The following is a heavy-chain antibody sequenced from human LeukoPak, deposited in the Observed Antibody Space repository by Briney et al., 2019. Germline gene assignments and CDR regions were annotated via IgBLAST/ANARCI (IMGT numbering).Heavy chain of an antibody. J-gene: IGHJ4*02. CDR3: ARNNPGAGGGFDY. D-gene: IGHD1-26*01. Sequence: PSETLSLTCTVSGGSISSSSYYWGWIRQPPGKGLEWIGSIYYSGSTYFNSSLKSRVTISVDTSKNHFSLKLSSVTAADTAVYYCARNNPGAGGGFDYWGQGTLVTVSS. CDR2: IYYSGST. CDR1: GGSISSSSYY. V-gene: IGHV4-39*01.